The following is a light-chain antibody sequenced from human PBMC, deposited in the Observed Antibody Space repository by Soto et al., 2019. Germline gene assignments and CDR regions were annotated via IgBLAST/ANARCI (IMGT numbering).Light chain of an antibody. J-gene: IGKJ5*01. CDR2: GES. CDR3: QQYGGSPLLT. CDR1: QSVRPNS. V-gene: IGKV3-20*01. Sequence: EVVLTQSPATLSLSLGERATLSCRASQSVRPNSLAWYQQKPGQAPRLLIYGESNRATGIPDRFSGSGSGTDFSLTISRLEPEDFAVYYCQQYGGSPLLTFGQGTRLEIK.